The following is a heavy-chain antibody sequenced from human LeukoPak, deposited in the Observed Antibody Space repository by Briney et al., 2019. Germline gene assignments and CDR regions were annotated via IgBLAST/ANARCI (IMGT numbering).Heavy chain of an antibody. Sequence: GRSLRLSCAASGFTFDDYAMHWVRQAPGKGLEWVSGISWNSGSIGYADSVKGRFTISRDNAKSSLYLQMNSLRAEDMALYYCAKARYCSSTSCYWDYWGQGTLVTVSS. CDR1: GFTFDDYA. CDR3: AKARYCSSTSCYWDY. J-gene: IGHJ4*02. CDR2: ISWNSGSI. D-gene: IGHD2-2*01. V-gene: IGHV3-9*03.